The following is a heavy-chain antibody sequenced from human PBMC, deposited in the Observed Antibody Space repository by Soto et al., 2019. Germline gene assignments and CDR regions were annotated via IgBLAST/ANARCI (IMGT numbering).Heavy chain of an antibody. J-gene: IGHJ4*02. D-gene: IGHD2-2*01. CDR2: IWYDGSNK. V-gene: IGHV3-33*01. CDR3: ARGYCSSSSCYPFFDY. Sequence: PGESLKISCAGSGFTFSSYGMHWVRQAPGKGLEWVAVIWYDGSNKYYADSVKGRFTISRDNSKNTLYLQMNSLRAGDTAVYYCARGYCSSSSCYPFFDYWGQGTLVTVSS. CDR1: GFTFSSYG.